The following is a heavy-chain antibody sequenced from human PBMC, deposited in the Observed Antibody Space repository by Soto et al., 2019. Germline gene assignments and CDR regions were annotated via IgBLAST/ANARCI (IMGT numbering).Heavy chain of an antibody. V-gene: IGHV1-69*01. CDR1: GGTFSTSS. CDR3: ARWKSRSWFSNYFDS. CDR2: IIPVFGTT. Sequence: QVQLVQSGAEVKKPGSSVKVSCRASGGTFSTSSISWVRQAPGQGLEWMGGIIPVFGTTKHAQKFQDRVTITADETTTTVYMELSSLTSADTAIYYCARWKSRSWFSNYFDSWGQGTLVTVSS. J-gene: IGHJ4*02. D-gene: IGHD6-13*01.